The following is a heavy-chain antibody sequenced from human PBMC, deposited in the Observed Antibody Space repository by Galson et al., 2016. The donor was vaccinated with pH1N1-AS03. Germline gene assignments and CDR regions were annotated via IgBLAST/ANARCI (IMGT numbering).Heavy chain of an antibody. J-gene: IGHJ6*02. CDR1: GYSIGSGHF. D-gene: IGHD2-8*01. CDR3: ARLIKGGMDV. V-gene: IGHV4-38-2*01. CDR2: ISHSGTP. Sequence: ETLSLTCAVSGYSIGSGHFWAWIRQPPGKSPEWIGTISHSGTPYYHPSLQSRLIILVDTSKNQFSLQLNSVTPEDTALYFCARLIKGGMDVWGQGTTVTVSS.